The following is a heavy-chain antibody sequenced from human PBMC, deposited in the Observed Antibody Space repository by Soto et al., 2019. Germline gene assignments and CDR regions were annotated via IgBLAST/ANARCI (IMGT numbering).Heavy chain of an antibody. J-gene: IGHJ6*03. D-gene: IGHD3-3*01. CDR3: TRDAYYDFWSGYSGYYYYYMDV. CDR2: VSGDGSST. CDR1: GFTFSSSW. Sequence: PGGSLRLSCAASGFTFSSSWMHWVRQAPGKGLVWVSRVSGDGSSTNYADSVKGRFTISRDNAKNTLYLQMNSLRAEDTAVYYCTRDAYYDFWSGYSGYYYYYMDVWGKGTTVTVSS. V-gene: IGHV3-74*01.